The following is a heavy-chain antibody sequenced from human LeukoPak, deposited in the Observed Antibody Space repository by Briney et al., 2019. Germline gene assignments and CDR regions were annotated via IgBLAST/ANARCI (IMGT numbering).Heavy chain of an antibody. D-gene: IGHD2-2*01. CDR3: ARISRSTSCYRD. V-gene: IGHV3-7*01. CDR1: GFTFSSYW. J-gene: IGHJ4*02. CDR2: IKEGGSEK. Sequence: GGSLRLSCAASGFTFSSYWMSWVRQAPGKGLEWVANIKEGGSEKYYVDSVKGRFTISRDNAKNSLYLQMISLRAEDTAVYYCARISRSTSCYRDWGQGTLVTVSS.